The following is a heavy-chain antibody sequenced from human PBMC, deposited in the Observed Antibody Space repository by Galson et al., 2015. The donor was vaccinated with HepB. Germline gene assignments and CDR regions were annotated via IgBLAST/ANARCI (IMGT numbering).Heavy chain of an antibody. CDR1: GFTFSSYW. CDR2: IKYDGSEK. V-gene: IGHV3-7*01. Sequence: SLRLSCAVSGFTFSSYWMSWVRQAPGKGLEWVANIKYDGSEKNYVDSVKGRFTISRDNAKNSLYLQMNSLRGEDTAVYYCAKGSWDIVVVSAAGDAFSIWGQGTMVTVSS. J-gene: IGHJ3*02. D-gene: IGHD2-2*01. CDR3: AKGSWDIVVVSAAGDAFSI.